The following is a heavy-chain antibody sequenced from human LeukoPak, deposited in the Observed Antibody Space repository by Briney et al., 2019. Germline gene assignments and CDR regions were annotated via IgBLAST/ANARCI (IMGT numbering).Heavy chain of an antibody. CDR2: IYDSGTT. CDR1: GASIRGYY. J-gene: IGHJ4*02. Sequence: SGTLSLTCSVSGASIRGYYWQWIRQPPGKRPEWIGHIYDSGTTNYNPTLRSRVTMSLDTSNNQFSLRLISVTAADTAVYFCARAAHGSNAGLFDFWGQGTLVTVSS. V-gene: IGHV4-59*01. CDR3: ARAAHGSNAGLFDF. D-gene: IGHD4-23*01.